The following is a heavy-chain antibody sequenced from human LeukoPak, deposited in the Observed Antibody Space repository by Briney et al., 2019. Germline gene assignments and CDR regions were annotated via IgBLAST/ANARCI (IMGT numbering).Heavy chain of an antibody. V-gene: IGHV2-70*13. CDR3: ARVYRGYSDR. J-gene: IGHJ4*02. D-gene: IGHD4-11*01. CDR1: RVSLSSSGMS. Sequence: ESGPTLVIPTQTLTLTCTFSRVSLSSSGMSVSWIRQPQCKALEWHALLDWGDDKYYSPSLKIRLTISSDTDQNQVGLPITNMHPVDTATYYCARVYRGYSDRGGQGTLVT. CDR2: LDWGDDK.